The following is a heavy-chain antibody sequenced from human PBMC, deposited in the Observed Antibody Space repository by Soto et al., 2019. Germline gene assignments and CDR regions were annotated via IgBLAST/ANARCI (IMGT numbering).Heavy chain of an antibody. Sequence: QVQLVESGGGVVQPRRSLRLSCAASGFTFSSYAMHWVRQAPGKGLEWVAVISYDGSNKYYADSVKGRFTNSRDNSKNTLYLQMNSLRAEDTAVYYCARVGEQLVPYYYYGMDVWGQGTTVTVSS. CDR3: ARVGEQLVPYYYYGMDV. J-gene: IGHJ6*02. CDR1: GFTFSSYA. CDR2: ISYDGSNK. V-gene: IGHV3-30-3*01. D-gene: IGHD6-6*01.